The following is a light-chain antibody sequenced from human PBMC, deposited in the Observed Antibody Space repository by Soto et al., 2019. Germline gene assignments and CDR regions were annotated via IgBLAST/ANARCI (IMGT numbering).Light chain of an antibody. Sequence: DIQKTPTPFHPSAFVGGRITITFRASQGISTSLSWYQQRPGKPPYLLIYGASTLQSGVPSRFSGSGSGTDFTLTISSLQPEDFATYYCQQLNSYPLTFGGGTKVDIK. CDR2: GAS. CDR1: QGISTS. J-gene: IGKJ4*01. CDR3: QQLNSYPLT. V-gene: IGKV1-9*01.